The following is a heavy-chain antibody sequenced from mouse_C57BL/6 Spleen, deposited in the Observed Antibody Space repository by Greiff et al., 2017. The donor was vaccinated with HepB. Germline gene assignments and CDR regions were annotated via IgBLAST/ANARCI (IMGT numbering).Heavy chain of an antibody. CDR2: INPNYGTT. J-gene: IGHJ2*01. V-gene: IGHV1-39*01. CDR1: GYSFTDYN. D-gene: IGHD1-1*01. Sequence: EVQRVESGPELVKPGASVKISCKASGYSFTDYNMNWVKQSNGKSLEWIGVINPNYGTTSYNQKFKGKATLTVDQSSSTAYMQLNSLTSEDSAVYYCAREWYYGSSYVVSYYFDYWGQGTTLTVSS. CDR3: AREWYYGSSYVVSYYFDY.